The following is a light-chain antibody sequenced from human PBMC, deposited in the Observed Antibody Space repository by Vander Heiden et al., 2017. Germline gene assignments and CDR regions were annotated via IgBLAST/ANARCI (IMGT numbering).Light chain of an antibody. CDR3: ASWDDSLSCVV. CDR2: RNY. Sequence: QSVLTQPPSASETPGQRVSISCSGSSSNIGGNYVYWYQQLPGTAPKLLIYRNYERPSGVPGRFSGSKSGTSASLAITGLRSEDEAHYYCASWDDSLSCVVFGGGTKLTVL. J-gene: IGLJ2*01. CDR1: SSNIGGNY. V-gene: IGLV1-47*01.